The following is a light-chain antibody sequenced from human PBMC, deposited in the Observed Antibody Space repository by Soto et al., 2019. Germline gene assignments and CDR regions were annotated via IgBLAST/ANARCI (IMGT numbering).Light chain of an antibody. V-gene: IGKV3-20*01. Sequence: EIVLTQSPGTLSLSPGERATLSCRASQSVSSSYLAWYQQKPGQAPRLLIYGASSRATGIPARFSGSGSGTDFTLTISRLEPEDFAVYYCQQYGSSPGTFGHATKVEIK. CDR3: QQYGSSPGT. J-gene: IGKJ1*01. CDR1: QSVSSSY. CDR2: GAS.